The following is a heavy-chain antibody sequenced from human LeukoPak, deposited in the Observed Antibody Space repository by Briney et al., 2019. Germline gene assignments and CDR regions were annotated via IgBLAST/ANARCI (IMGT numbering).Heavy chain of an antibody. CDR2: INPSGGST. J-gene: IGHJ4*02. D-gene: IGHD3-10*01. CDR3: ARDGGSGSHTDSLDY. CDR1: GYTFTSYY. V-gene: IGHV1-46*01. Sequence: ASVKVSCKASGYTFTSYYIHWVRQAPGQGLEWMGIINPSGGSTSYAQKFQGRVTMTRDTSTSTVYMELSSLRSDDTAVYYCARDGGSGSHTDSLDYWGQGTLVIVSS.